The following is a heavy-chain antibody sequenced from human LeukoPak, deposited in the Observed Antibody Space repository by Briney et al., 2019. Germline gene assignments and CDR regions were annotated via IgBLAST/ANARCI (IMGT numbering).Heavy chain of an antibody. D-gene: IGHD1-26*01. CDR2: IKHDGSEK. J-gene: IGHJ4*02. CDR3: ARDPHWGAGYFDF. V-gene: IGHV3-7*01. Sequence: GGSLRLSCAASGFIFSSYWMSWVRQAPGKGLEWVANIKHDGSEKYYVDSVKGRFTISVDSAKRSLYLQMNSLKGEDTAVYYCARDPHWGAGYFDFWGQGALVTVSS. CDR1: GFIFSSYW.